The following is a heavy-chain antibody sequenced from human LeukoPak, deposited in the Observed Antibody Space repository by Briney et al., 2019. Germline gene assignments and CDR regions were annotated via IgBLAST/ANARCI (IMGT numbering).Heavy chain of an antibody. J-gene: IGHJ4*02. V-gene: IGHV4-39*07. CDR2: IYYSGST. CDR1: GGSISSSSYY. Sequence: SETLSLTCTVSGGSISSSSYYWGWIRQPPGKGLEWIGSIYYSGSTYYNPSLKSRVTISVDTSKDQFSLKLSSVTAADTAVYYCARFATNWGSYYFDYWGQGTLVTVSS. D-gene: IGHD7-27*01. CDR3: ARFATNWGSYYFDY.